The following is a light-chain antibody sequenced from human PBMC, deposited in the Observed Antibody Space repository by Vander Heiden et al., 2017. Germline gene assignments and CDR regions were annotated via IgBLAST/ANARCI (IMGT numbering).Light chain of an antibody. J-gene: IGKJ3*01. CDR3: QHYGGSALFT. CDR2: GAS. V-gene: IGKV3-20*01. Sequence: VVLTQSPVTLSLSPGERATLLCTASQSLTSGYLAWYQQKPGQAPRLVMSGASRRATGIPDRFYGSGSGTGFTHTISRLEPEDSAVYYCQHYGGSALFTVGPGTKVDIK. CDR1: QSLTSGY.